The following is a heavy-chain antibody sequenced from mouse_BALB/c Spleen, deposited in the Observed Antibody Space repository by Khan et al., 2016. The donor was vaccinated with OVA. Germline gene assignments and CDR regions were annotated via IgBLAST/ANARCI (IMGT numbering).Heavy chain of an antibody. CDR3: ATSYFYGYYFDY. Sequence: EVELVESGGGLVQPGGSRKLSCAASGFTFSTYGMHWVRQAPEKGLEWVAYISGDSSTVYYADTVKGRFTISRDNPKNTLFLQMTSLMSEDTARYYCATSYFYGYYFDYWGPGTTLTASS. V-gene: IGHV5-17*02. CDR1: GFTFSTYG. CDR2: ISGDSSTV. D-gene: IGHD1-1*01. J-gene: IGHJ2*01.